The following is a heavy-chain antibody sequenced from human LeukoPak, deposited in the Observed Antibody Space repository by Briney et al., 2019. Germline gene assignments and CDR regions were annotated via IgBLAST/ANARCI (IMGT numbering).Heavy chain of an antibody. J-gene: IGHJ6*02. Sequence: GESLKISCKGSGYSFTSYWIGWVRQMPGKGLEWVGIIYPGDSDTRYSPSFQGQVTISADKSISTAYLQWSSLKASDSAMYYCARSPTTVTNYYYGMDVWGQGTTVTVSS. CDR1: GYSFTSYW. V-gene: IGHV5-51*01. CDR2: IYPGDSDT. D-gene: IGHD4-17*01. CDR3: ARSPTTVTNYYYGMDV.